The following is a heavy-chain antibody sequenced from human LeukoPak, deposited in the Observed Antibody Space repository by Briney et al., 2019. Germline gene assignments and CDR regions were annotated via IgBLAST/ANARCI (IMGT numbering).Heavy chain of an antibody. J-gene: IGHJ6*02. CDR3: ARNRELGFYYYGLDV. D-gene: IGHD3-16*01. Sequence: SETLSLTCAVYGGSFSDFYWSWIRQPPGKGLEWIGEINHSGSTKHNPSLKSRVNISVDTSKNQFSLKLSSVTAADTAVYYCARNRELGFYYYGLDVWGQGTTVTVSS. V-gene: IGHV4-34*01. CDR2: INHSGST. CDR1: GGSFSDFY.